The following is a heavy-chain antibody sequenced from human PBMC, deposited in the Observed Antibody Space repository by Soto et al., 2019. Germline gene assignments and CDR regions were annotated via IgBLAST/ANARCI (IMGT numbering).Heavy chain of an antibody. Sequence: SETLSLACTVSGGSISSYYWSWIRQPPGKGLEWIGYIYYSGSTNYNPSLKSRVTISVDTSKNQFSLKLSSVTAADTAVYYCARGGGSYLMGAFDSWAQRTMVTVSS. D-gene: IGHD1-26*01. J-gene: IGHJ3*02. CDR3: ARGGGSYLMGAFDS. CDR1: GGSISSYY. V-gene: IGHV4-59*08. CDR2: IYYSGST.